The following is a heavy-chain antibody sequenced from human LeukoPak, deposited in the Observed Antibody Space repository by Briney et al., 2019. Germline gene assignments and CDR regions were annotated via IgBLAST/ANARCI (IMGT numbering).Heavy chain of an antibody. J-gene: IGHJ6*02. Sequence: PGGSLRLPCAASGFTFSIYTMNWVRQAPGKGLEWISYISTNSGTIWYADSVKGRFSISRDNAKNSLFLHMNSLRAEDTAVYYCARDRFGYADYYYYGMDVWGQGTTVTVSS. CDR2: ISTNSGTI. CDR3: ARDRFGYADYYYYGMDV. V-gene: IGHV3-48*04. D-gene: IGHD3-10*01. CDR1: GFTFSIYT.